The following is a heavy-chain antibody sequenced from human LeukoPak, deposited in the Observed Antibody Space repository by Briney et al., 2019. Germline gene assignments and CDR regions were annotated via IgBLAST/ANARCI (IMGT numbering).Heavy chain of an antibody. CDR3: ARRFTLDYGDSDDAFDI. CDR2: IYYSGST. J-gene: IGHJ3*02. CDR1: GGSISSSSYY. Sequence: SETLSLTCTVSGGSISSSSYYWGWIRQPPGKGLEWIGSIYYSGSTYYNPSLKSRATISVDTSKNQFSLKLSSVTAADTAVYYCARRFTLDYGDSDDAFDIWGQGTMVTVSS. V-gene: IGHV4-39*01. D-gene: IGHD4-17*01.